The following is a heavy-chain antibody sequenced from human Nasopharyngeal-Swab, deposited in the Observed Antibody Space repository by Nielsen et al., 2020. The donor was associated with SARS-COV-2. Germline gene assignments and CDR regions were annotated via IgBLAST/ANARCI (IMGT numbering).Heavy chain of an antibody. V-gene: IGHV3-30*18. Sequence: VRQMPGKGLEWVAVISYDGSNKYYADSVKGRFTISRDNSKNTLYLQMNGLRAEDTAVYYCAKDQVTTVTAQNYFDYWGQGTLVTVSS. J-gene: IGHJ4*02. D-gene: IGHD4-17*01. CDR2: ISYDGSNK. CDR3: AKDQVTTVTAQNYFDY.